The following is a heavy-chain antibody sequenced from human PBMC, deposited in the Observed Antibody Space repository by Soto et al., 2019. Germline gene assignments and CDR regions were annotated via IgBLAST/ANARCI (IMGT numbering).Heavy chain of an antibody. J-gene: IGHJ6*01. CDR1: GGTFSSYA. Sequence: QVQLVQSGAEVKKPGSSVKVSCKASGGTFSSYAISWVRQAPGQGLEWMGGIIPIFGTANYAQQFQGRVTITADNYTSTAYMELSSLISEYTAVYYCDTRYCSIPSCLDDYYGMDVYAQGTTVTVAS. CDR2: IIPIFGTA. V-gene: IGHV1-69*06. CDR3: DTRYCSIPSCLDDYYGMDV. D-gene: IGHD2-2*01.